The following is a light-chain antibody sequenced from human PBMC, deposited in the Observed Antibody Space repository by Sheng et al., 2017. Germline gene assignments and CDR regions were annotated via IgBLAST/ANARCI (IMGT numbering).Light chain of an antibody. V-gene: IGKV3-20*01. J-gene: IGKJ2*01. CDR1: QSVSSSY. CDR2: GAS. CDR3: QQYGSSPPYT. Sequence: EIVLTQSPGTLSLSPGERATLSCRASQSVSSSYLAWYQQKPGQAPRLLIYGASSRATGIPDRFSGSGSGTDFTLTISRLEPEDFVVYYCQQYGSSPPYTFGQGTKLE.